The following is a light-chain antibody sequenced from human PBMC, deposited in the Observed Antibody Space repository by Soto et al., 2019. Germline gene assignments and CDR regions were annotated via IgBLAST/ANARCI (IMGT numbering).Light chain of an antibody. CDR1: SSNIGAGYD. Sequence: QSVLTQPPSVSGAPGQRVTISCTGSSSNIGAGYDVHWYQQLPGTAPKLLIYGNSNRPSGVPDRSSGSKSGTSASLAITGLQAEDEADYYCQSYESSMSALFGGGTKLTVL. V-gene: IGLV1-40*01. CDR2: GNS. CDR3: QSYESSMSAL. J-gene: IGLJ3*02.